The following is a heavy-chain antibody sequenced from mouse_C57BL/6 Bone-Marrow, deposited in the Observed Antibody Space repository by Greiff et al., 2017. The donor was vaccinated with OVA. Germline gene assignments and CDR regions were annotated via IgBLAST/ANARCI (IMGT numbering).Heavy chain of an antibody. CDR2: ISPSSGYT. CDR3: ARCYYAMDY. J-gene: IGHJ4*01. CDR1: GYTFTSYW. V-gene: IGHV1-7*01. Sequence: VQLQQSGAELAKPGASVKLSCKASGYTFTSYWMHWVKQRPGQGLEWIGYISPSSGYTKYNQKFKDKATLTAAKSSSTAYMQLSSLTYEDSAVYYCARCYYAMDYWGQGTSVTVTA.